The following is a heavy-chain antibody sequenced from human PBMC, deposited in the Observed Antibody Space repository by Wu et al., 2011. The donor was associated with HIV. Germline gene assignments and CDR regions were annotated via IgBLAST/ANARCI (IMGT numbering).Heavy chain of an antibody. CDR3: ARGEGWIQIWTLSHYSYYGMDV. CDR2: IIPIFGTT. CDR1: GGTFSSYA. D-gene: IGHD5-18*01. Sequence: QVQLVQSGAEVKKPGSSVKVSCKASGGTFSSYAISWVRQAPGQGLEWMGGIIPIFGTTKYAQKFQGRVTITTDESTNTGYMELSSLRSEDTAVYYCARGEGWIQIWTLSHYSYYGMDVWGQGTTVTVSS. J-gene: IGHJ6*02. V-gene: IGHV1-69*01.